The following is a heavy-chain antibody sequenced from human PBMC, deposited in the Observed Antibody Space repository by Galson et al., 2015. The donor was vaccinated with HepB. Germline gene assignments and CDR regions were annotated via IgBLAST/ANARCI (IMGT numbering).Heavy chain of an antibody. CDR2: ISSSSSYI. J-gene: IGHJ6*02. D-gene: IGHD6-13*01. V-gene: IGHV3-21*01. Sequence: SLRLSCAASGFTFSSYSMNWVRQAPGKGLEWVSSISSSSSYIYYADSVKGRFTISRDNAKNSLYLQMNSLRAEDTAVYYCARDLSSSRYNYYYYYGMDVWGQGTTVTVSS. CDR3: ARDLSSSRYNYYYYYGMDV. CDR1: GFTFSSYS.